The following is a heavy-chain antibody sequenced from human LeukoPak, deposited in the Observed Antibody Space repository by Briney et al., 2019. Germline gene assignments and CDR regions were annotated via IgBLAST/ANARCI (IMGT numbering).Heavy chain of an antibody. Sequence: ASVKVSCKASGYTFTSYYMHWVRQAPGQGLEWMGIINPSGGSTSYAQKFQGRVTMTRDTSTSTVHMELSSLRSEDTAVYYCARDRGSGWYEGVFDYWGQGTLVTVSS. J-gene: IGHJ4*02. CDR2: INPSGGST. CDR1: GYTFTSYY. V-gene: IGHV1-46*01. CDR3: ARDRGSGWYEGVFDY. D-gene: IGHD6-19*01.